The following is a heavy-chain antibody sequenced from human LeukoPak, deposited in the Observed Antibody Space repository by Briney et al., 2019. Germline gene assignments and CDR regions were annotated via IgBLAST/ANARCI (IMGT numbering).Heavy chain of an antibody. V-gene: IGHV4-59*01. CDR3: ARGIHQPVAAAGTGAFDI. J-gene: IGHJ3*02. CDR2: IYYSGST. CDR1: GGSISSYY. Sequence: SETLSLTCTVSGGSISSYYWSWIRQPPGKGLEWIGYIYYSGSTNYNPSLKSRVTISVDTSKNQFSLKLSSVTAADTAVYYCARGIHQPVAAAGTGAFDIWGQGTMVTVSS. D-gene: IGHD6-13*01.